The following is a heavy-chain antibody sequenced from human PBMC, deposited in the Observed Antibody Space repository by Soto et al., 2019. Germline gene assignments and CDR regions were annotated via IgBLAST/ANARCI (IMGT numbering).Heavy chain of an antibody. CDR3: ARLDERGSSSWYNYYYYGMDV. J-gene: IGHJ6*02. CDR1: GYSFTSYW. Sequence: GESLKISCKGSGYSFTSYWISWVRQMSGKGLEWMGRIDPSDSYTNYSPSFQGHVTISADKSISTAYLQWSSLKASDTAMYYCARLDERGSSSWYNYYYYGMDVWGQGTTVTVSS. V-gene: IGHV5-10-1*01. D-gene: IGHD6-13*01. CDR2: IDPSDSYT.